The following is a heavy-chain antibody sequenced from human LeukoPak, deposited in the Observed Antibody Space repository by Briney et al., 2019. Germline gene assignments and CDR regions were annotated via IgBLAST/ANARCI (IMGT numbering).Heavy chain of an antibody. D-gene: IGHD4-17*01. Sequence: AASVKVSCKASGYTFTTYAINWVRQAPGQGLEWMGWINTNTGNPTYAPGFTGRFVFSLDTSVSTAYLQISSLKAEDTAVYYCARENTVTTFHYWGQGTLVTVSS. V-gene: IGHV7-4-1*02. CDR2: INTNTGNP. CDR1: GYTFTTYA. CDR3: ARENTVTTFHY. J-gene: IGHJ4*02.